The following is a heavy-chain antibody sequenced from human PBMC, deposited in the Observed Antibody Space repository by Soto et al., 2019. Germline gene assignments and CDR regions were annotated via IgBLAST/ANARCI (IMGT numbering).Heavy chain of an antibody. CDR1: GITFGSYA. CDR3: ATRRVGWFDTARLYYYYALDV. V-gene: IGHV3-23*01. D-gene: IGHD3-10*01. CDR2: ISGRDGST. J-gene: IGHJ6*02. Sequence: EVQLLESGGGLVQPGGSLRLSCAASGITFGSYAMSWVRQAPGKGLQWVSTISGRDGSTYYADTVKRRFTISRDSSENILYLQMSSLRAEDTALYSCATRRVGWFDTARLYYYYALDVWGQGTTVTVSS.